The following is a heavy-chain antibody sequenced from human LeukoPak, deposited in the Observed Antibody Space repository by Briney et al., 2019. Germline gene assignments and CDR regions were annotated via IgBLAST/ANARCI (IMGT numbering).Heavy chain of an antibody. CDR2: ISGSGGST. Sequence: GGSLRLSCAASGFTFSSYAMSWVRQAPGKGLEWVSAISGSGGSTYYADSVKGRFTISRDNSKNTLYLQMNSLRAEDTAVYYCAKDETARRAHWNVVVMGAFDIWGQGTMVTVSS. D-gene: IGHD2-21*01. CDR1: GFTFSSYA. V-gene: IGHV3-23*01. J-gene: IGHJ3*02. CDR3: AKDETARRAHWNVVVMGAFDI.